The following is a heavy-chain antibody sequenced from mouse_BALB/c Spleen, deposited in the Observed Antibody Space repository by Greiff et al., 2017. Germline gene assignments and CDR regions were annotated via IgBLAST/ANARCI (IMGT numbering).Heavy chain of an antibody. J-gene: IGHJ2*01. CDR2: INPYNDGT. V-gene: IGHV1-14*01. Sequence: VQLKESGPELVKPGASVKMSCKASGYTFTSYVMHWVKQKPGQGLEWIGYINPYNDGTKYNEKFKGKATLTSDKSSSTAYMELSSLTSEDSAVYYCASPGDSYFDYWGQGTTLTVSS. CDR1: GYTFTSYV. CDR3: ASPGDSYFDY.